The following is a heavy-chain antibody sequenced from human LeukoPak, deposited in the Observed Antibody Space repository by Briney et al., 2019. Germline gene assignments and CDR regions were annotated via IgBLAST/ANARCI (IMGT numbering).Heavy chain of an antibody. V-gene: IGHV3-23*01. J-gene: IGHJ4*02. CDR1: GFTFSSYA. CDR2: ISGSGGST. CDR3: AKDGSYRLYYFDY. D-gene: IGHD3-16*02. Sequence: GGSLRLSCAASGFTFSSYAMSWVRQAPGKGLEWVSGISGSGGSTYYADSVKGRFTIPRDNSKNTLYLQMNSLRAEDTAIYYCAKDGSYRLYYFDYWGQGTLVTVSS.